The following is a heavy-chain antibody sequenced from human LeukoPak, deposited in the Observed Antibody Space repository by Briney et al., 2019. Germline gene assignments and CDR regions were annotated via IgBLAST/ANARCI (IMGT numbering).Heavy chain of an antibody. Sequence: GASVKVSCKASGYTFTSYDISWVRQATGQGLEWMGWMNPNSGNTGYAQKFQGRVTMTRNTSISTAYMELSSLRSEDTAVYYCARSQRAAAGYYFDYWGQGTLVTVSS. CDR1: GYTFTSYD. CDR3: ARSQRAAAGYYFDY. CDR2: MNPNSGNT. V-gene: IGHV1-8*01. J-gene: IGHJ4*02. D-gene: IGHD6-13*01.